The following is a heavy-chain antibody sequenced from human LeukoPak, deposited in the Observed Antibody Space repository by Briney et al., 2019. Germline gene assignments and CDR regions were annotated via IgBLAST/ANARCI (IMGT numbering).Heavy chain of an antibody. J-gene: IGHJ4*02. Sequence: ASVKVSCKASGYTFTGYYMHWVRQAPGQGLEWMGWINPNSGGTNYAQKFQGRVTMTRDTSTSTVYMELSSLRSEDTAVYYCARVVVGATIDYWGQGTLVTVSS. CDR1: GYTFTGYY. CDR3: ARVVVGATIDY. V-gene: IGHV1-2*02. D-gene: IGHD1-26*01. CDR2: INPNSGGT.